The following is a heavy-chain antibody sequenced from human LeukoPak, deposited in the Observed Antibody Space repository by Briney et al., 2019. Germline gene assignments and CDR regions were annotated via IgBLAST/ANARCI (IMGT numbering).Heavy chain of an antibody. V-gene: IGHV3-30-3*01. CDR2: ISYDGNNK. D-gene: IGHD5-24*01. CDR1: GFTFSSYD. Sequence: GGSLRLSCAASGFTFSSYDTHWVRQAPGKGLEWVAVISYDGNNKYYADSVKGRFTISRDNSKKTLYLQMNSLRAEDTAVYYCARDGYNEEDWYFDLWGRGILVTVSS. J-gene: IGHJ2*01. CDR3: ARDGYNEEDWYFDL.